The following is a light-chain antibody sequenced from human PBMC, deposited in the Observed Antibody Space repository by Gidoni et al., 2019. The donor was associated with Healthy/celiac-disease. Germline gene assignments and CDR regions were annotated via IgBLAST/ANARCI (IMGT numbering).Light chain of an antibody. CDR1: SSDVGGYNY. J-gene: IGLJ2*01. V-gene: IGLV2-11*01. CDR2: DVS. CDR3: CSYAGSYTLRV. Sequence: QSALTQPRSVSRSPGQSVTISCTGTSSDVGGYNYGSWYQQHPGKAPKLMIYDVSKRPSGVPDRFSGSKSGNTASLTISGLQAEDEADYYCCSYAGSYTLRVFGGGTKLTVL.